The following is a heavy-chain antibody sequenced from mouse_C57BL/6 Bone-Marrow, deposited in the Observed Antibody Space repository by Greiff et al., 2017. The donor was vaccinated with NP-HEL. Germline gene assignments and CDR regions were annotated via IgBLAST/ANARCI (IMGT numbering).Heavy chain of an antibody. CDR1: GYTFTSYW. Sequence: QVQLQQPGAELVRPGSSVKLSCKASGYTFTSYWMDWVKQRPGQGLEWIGNIYPSDSETHYNQKFKDKATLTVDKSSSTAYMQLSSLTSEDSAVYDCARSDYYASSRSYYALDYWGQGTSVTVSS. J-gene: IGHJ4*01. D-gene: IGHD1-1*01. CDR3: ARSDYYASSRSYYALDY. V-gene: IGHV1-61*01. CDR2: IYPSDSET.